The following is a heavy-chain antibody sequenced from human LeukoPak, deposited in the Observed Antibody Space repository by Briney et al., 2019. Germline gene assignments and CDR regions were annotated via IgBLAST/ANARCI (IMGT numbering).Heavy chain of an antibody. Sequence: SETLSLTCTVSGDSISSYYWSWIRQPAGKGLEWIGRIYTSGSTNYNPPLKSRVTMSVDTSKNQFSLKLSSVTAAATAVYYCARGRTYSGYDYFDYWGQGTLVTVSS. V-gene: IGHV4-4*07. CDR3: ARGRTYSGYDYFDY. D-gene: IGHD5-12*01. CDR2: IYTSGST. CDR1: GDSISSYY. J-gene: IGHJ4*02.